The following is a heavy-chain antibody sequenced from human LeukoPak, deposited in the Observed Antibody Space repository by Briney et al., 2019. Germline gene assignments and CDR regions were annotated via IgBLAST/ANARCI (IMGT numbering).Heavy chain of an antibody. J-gene: IGHJ4*02. V-gene: IGHV3-23*01. D-gene: IGHD5-12*01. Sequence: GGSLRLSCAASGFTFTSCAMSWVRQAPGKGLEWVSAISTSGANIYYADSVRGRFTTSRDNSKNTLYLQMNSLRAEDTALYYCAKASAGYDNFDYWGQGTLVTVSS. CDR1: GFTFTSCA. CDR3: AKASAGYDNFDY. CDR2: ISTSGANI.